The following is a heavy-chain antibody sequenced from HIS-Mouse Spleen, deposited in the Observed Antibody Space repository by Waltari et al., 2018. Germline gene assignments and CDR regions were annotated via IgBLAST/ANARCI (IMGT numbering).Heavy chain of an antibody. CDR1: GGSISSSSYY. CDR2: IYYSVRP. Sequence: QLQLQESGPGLVKPSETLSLTCTVSGGSISSSSYYWGWIRQPPGKGLEWIGRIYYSVRPSYHPSLKSRVTISVDTSKNQFSLKLSSVTAADTAVYYCAREIPYSSSWYDWYFDLWGRGTLVTVSS. D-gene: IGHD6-13*01. CDR3: AREIPYSSSWYDWYFDL. V-gene: IGHV4-39*07. J-gene: IGHJ2*01.